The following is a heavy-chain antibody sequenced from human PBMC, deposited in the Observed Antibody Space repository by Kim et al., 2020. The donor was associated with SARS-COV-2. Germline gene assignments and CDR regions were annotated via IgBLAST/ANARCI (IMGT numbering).Heavy chain of an antibody. CDR2: ISYDGSNK. J-gene: IGHJ4*02. V-gene: IGHV3-30-3*01. CDR1: GFTFSSYA. Sequence: GGSLRLSCAASGFTFSSYAMHWVRQAPGKGLEWVAVISYDGSNKYYADSVKGRFTISRDNSKNTLYLQMNSLRAEDTAVYYCARDDPAGYGDYYHPGYWGQGTLVTVSS. D-gene: IGHD4-17*01. CDR3: ARDDPAGYGDYYHPGY.